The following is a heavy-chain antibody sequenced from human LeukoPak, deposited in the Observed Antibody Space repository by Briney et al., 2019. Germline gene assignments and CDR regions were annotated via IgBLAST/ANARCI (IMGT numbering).Heavy chain of an antibody. Sequence: GGSLRLSCAASGFTFSSYAMSWARQAPGEGLEWVSAISGSGGSTSYADSVKGRFTISRDNSKNTLYLQMNSLRAEDTAVYYCAKAEGITMIVVVITPFDYWGQGTLVTVSS. J-gene: IGHJ4*02. CDR2: ISGSGGST. CDR1: GFTFSSYA. V-gene: IGHV3-23*01. CDR3: AKAEGITMIVVVITPFDY. D-gene: IGHD3-22*01.